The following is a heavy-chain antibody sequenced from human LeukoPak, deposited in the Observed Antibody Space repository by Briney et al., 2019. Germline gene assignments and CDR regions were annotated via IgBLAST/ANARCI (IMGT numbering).Heavy chain of an antibody. CDR2: ISDDGTRK. CDR1: GFTFSNYD. CDR3: ARESSGYDFDI. Sequence: PGGSLRLSCAASGFTFSNYDIHWARLAPGKGLEWVAVISDDGTRKYYADSVQGRFTISRDNSKNTLSLQMNSLRAEDMAVYYCARESSGYDFDIWGQGTTVTVSS. J-gene: IGHJ3*02. D-gene: IGHD5-12*01. V-gene: IGHV3-30*03.